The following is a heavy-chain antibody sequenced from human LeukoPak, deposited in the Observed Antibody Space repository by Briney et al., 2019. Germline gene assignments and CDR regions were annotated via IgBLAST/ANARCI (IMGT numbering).Heavy chain of an antibody. CDR3: ARDFGWGGALDI. J-gene: IGHJ3*02. CDR2: ITSSSTYV. CDR1: GFPFSNYT. D-gene: IGHD6-19*01. V-gene: IGHV3-21*01. Sequence: GGSLRLSCAASGFPFSNYTMNWVRRAPGKGLEWVSLITSSSTYVESADSVKGRFTISRDNAKNSLSLQMNSLRAEDTAVYYCARDFGWGGALDIWGQGAMVTVSS.